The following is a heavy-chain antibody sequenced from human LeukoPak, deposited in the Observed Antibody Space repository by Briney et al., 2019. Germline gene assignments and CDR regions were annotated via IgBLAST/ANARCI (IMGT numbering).Heavy chain of an antibody. Sequence: GASVKVSCKVSGYTLTELSMHWVRQAPGKGLEWMGGFDPEDGETIYAQKFQGRVTMTEDTSTDTAYMELSSLRSEDTAVYYCATPTILGNEDAFDIWGQGTMVTVSS. CDR1: GYTLTELS. V-gene: IGHV1-24*01. D-gene: IGHD1-26*01. CDR3: ATPTILGNEDAFDI. J-gene: IGHJ3*02. CDR2: FDPEDGET.